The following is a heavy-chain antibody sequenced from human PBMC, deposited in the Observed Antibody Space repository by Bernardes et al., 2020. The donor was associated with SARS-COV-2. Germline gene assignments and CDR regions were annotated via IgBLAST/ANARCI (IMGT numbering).Heavy chain of an antibody. V-gene: IGHV3-11*01. Sequence: GEPLSLSCAASGFTFSDSYLSWIRQDPGPGLVWVSTLTNSGSSIYYADSVKGRFTIPRDHAKNSLYLQMDSLKAEDTAVYYCARSHSPGNGRSCRYWGQGTLVSVSS. J-gene: IGHJ4*02. D-gene: IGHD2-15*01. CDR2: LTNSGSSI. CDR1: GFTFSDSY. CDR3: ARSHSPGNGRSCRY.